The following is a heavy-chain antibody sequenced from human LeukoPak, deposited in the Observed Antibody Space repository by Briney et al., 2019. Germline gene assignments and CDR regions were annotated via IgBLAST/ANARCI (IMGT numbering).Heavy chain of an antibody. J-gene: IGHJ4*02. CDR3: ARGMTNYDFWSGYYSYFDY. CDR1: GYTFTSYA. D-gene: IGHD3-3*01. V-gene: IGHV1-3*01. Sequence: GASVKVSCKASGYTFTSYAMHWVRQAPGQRLEWMGWINAGNGNTKYPQKFQGRVTITRDTSASTAYMELSSLRSEDTAVYYCARGMTNYDFWSGYYSYFDYWGQGTLVTVSS. CDR2: INAGNGNT.